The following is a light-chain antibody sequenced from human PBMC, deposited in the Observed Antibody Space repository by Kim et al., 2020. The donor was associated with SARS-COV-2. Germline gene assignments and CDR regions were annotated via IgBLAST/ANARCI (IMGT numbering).Light chain of an antibody. CDR1: QNLLSSSNNKNY. Sequence: ATNNCKSSQNLLSSSNNKNYLAWYQQRPGQPLRLLAYWASTRESGVPDRFSASGSATDFSLTISGLQAEDVAIYYCQQHYLTPWTFGQGTKVDIK. CDR2: WAS. V-gene: IGKV4-1*01. CDR3: QQHYLTPWT. J-gene: IGKJ1*01.